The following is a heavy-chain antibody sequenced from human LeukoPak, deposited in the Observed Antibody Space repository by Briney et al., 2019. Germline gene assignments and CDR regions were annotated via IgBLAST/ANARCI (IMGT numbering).Heavy chain of an antibody. J-gene: IGHJ4*02. Sequence: PGGSLRLSCAASGFTFSSYGMHWVRQAPGKGLEWVAVISYDGSNKYYADSVKGRFTISRDNSKNTLYLQMNSLRAEDTAVYYCVTRPGFGELLGDYWGQGTLVTVSS. D-gene: IGHD3-10*01. CDR1: GFTFSSYG. CDR3: VTRPGFGELLGDY. CDR2: ISYDGSNK. V-gene: IGHV3-30*03.